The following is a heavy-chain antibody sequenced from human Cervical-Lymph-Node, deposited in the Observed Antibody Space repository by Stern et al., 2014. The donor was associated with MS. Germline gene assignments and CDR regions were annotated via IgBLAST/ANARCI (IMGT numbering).Heavy chain of an antibody. J-gene: IGHJ6*02. CDR3: ARDGRHSYTYALDV. CDR2: IIPFLGTA. Sequence: VQLVQSGAEVKKPGSSVKISCKASGGTFSVYAINWLRQAPGQGLEWMGGIIPFLGTASYAQKFQGRVTITADESTRTTAMQLSSLRSNDTAVYYCARDGRHSYTYALDVWGQGTTVTVSS. D-gene: IGHD2-2*02. CDR1: GGTFSVYA. V-gene: IGHV1-69*01.